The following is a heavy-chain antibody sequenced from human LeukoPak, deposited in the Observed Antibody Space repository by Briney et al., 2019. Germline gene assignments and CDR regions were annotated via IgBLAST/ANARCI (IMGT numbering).Heavy chain of an antibody. D-gene: IGHD3-16*01. J-gene: IGHJ6*03. CDR3: ARETSQKGAHYMDV. CDR2: IYYTGST. Sequence: PSETLSLTCTVSGGSIRSSSYYWGWIRQPPGKGLEWIGSIYYTGSTYYNPSLKSRVTISLDMSKNHFSLKLSSVTAADTAVYYCARETSQKGAHYMDVWGKGTTITISS. CDR1: GGSIRSSSYY. V-gene: IGHV4-39*07.